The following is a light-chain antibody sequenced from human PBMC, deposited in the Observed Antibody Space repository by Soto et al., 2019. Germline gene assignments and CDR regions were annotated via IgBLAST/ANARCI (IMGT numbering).Light chain of an antibody. CDR3: QQYNSYWT. CDR1: QSISSW. J-gene: IGKJ1*01. V-gene: IGKV1-5*03. CDR2: KAS. Sequence: DIQMTQSPSTLSASVGDRVTITCRASQSISSWLAWYQQKPGKAPNLLIYKASSLEGGVPSRFSGSGSGTEFPLTISSLQPDDFATSYCQQYNSYWTFGQGAKVDI.